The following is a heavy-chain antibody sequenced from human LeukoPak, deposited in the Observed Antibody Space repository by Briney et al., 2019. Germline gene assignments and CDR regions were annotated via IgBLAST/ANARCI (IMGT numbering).Heavy chain of an antibody. CDR2: IYYSGST. J-gene: IGHJ4*02. D-gene: IGHD3-16*02. Sequence: GSLRLSCAASGFTFSSYSMNWVRQAPGKGLEWIGSIYYSGSTYYNPSLKSRVTISVDTSKNQFSLKLSSVTAADTAVYYCARLPITFGGVIGPTYFDYWGQGTLVTVSS. CDR3: ARLPITFGGVIGPTYFDY. V-gene: IGHV4-39*01. CDR1: GFTFSSYSMN.